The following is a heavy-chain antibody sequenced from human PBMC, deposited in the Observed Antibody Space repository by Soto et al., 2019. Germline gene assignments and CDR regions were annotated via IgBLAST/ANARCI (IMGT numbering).Heavy chain of an antibody. CDR3: ARAFDSLVPTAY. Sequence: EVQLVESGGGLVQPGGSLRLSCAASGFTFSHYWMYWVRQAPGKGLVCVSRISSDGSYASYADSVKGRFTISRDSXXXXXXXXXNXLXXXXXXXYYCARAFDSLVPTAYWGQGTLVTVSS. V-gene: IGHV3-74*01. CDR2: ISSDGSYA. D-gene: IGHD3-9*01. CDR1: GFTFSHYW. J-gene: IGHJ4*02.